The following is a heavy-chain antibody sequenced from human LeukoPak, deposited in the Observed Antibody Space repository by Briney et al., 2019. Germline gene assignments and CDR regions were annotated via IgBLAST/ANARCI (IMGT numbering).Heavy chain of an antibody. V-gene: IGHV3-23*01. Sequence: GGSLRLSCAVSGITLSNYGMSWVRQAPGKGLEWVSAISGSGGSTYYADSVKGRFTISRDNSKNTLYLQMNSLRAEDTAVYYCAKDHARRYSSSWYLDYFDYWGQGTLVTVSS. D-gene: IGHD6-13*01. CDR2: ISGSGGST. CDR1: GITLSNYG. J-gene: IGHJ4*02. CDR3: AKDHARRYSSSWYLDYFDY.